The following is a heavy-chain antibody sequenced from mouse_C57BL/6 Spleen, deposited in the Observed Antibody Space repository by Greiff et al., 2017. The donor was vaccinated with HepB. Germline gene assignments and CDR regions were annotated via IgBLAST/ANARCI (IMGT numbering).Heavy chain of an antibody. D-gene: IGHD1-1*01. CDR1: GYTFTSYT. V-gene: IGHV1-4*01. CDR2: INPSSGYT. J-gene: IGHJ1*03. CDR3: ARDPDYYGSSHWYFDV. Sequence: VKLQESGAELARPGASVKMSCKASGYTFTSYTMHWVKQRPGQGLEWIGYINPSSGYTKYNQKFKDKATLTADKSSSTAYMQLSSLTSEDSAVYYCARDPDYYGSSHWYFDVWGTGTTVTVSS.